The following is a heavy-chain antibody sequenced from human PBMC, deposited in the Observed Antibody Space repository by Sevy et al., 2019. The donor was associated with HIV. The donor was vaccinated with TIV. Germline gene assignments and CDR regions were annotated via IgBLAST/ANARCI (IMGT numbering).Heavy chain of an antibody. V-gene: IGHV1-24*01. J-gene: IGHJ4*02. CDR2: FDPEDDQT. CDR3: ATTKDYYDSSAYPFDY. CDR1: GNTLTEFA. Sequence: ASVKVSCKVSGNTLTEFAMHWVRQAPGKGLEWMGTFDPEDDQTIYAQNFQDRVTMTEDTSTDTAFMELSGLRSDDTAVYYCATTKDYYDSSAYPFDYWGQGTLVIVSS. D-gene: IGHD3-22*01.